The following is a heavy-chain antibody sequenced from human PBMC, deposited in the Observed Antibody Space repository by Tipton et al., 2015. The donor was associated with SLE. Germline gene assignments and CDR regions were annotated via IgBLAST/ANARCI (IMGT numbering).Heavy chain of an antibody. CDR1: GFTVSSNY. Sequence: VQLVQSGGGLVQPGGSLRLSCAASGFTVSSNYMSWVRQAPGKGLEWVSVIYSGGSTYYADSVKGRFTISRDNSKNTLYLQMNSLRAEDTAVYYCAREQYNYYYGMDVWGQGTTVTVSS. D-gene: IGHD1-26*01. J-gene: IGHJ6*02. CDR3: AREQYNYYYGMDV. CDR2: IYSGGST. V-gene: IGHV3-66*01.